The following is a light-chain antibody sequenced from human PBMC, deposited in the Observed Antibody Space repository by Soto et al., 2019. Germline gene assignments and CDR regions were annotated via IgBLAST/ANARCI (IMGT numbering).Light chain of an antibody. V-gene: IGKV1-5*03. CDR2: KAS. Sequence: DIQMTQSPSTLSASVGDRVTITCRASQSISSWLAWYQQKPGKAPKLLIYKASSLESGVPSRFSGSGSGTKFTLTISSLQSDVFATYSCQQYNSYSRTFVPGSKLHIK. J-gene: IGKJ1*01. CDR3: QQYNSYSRT. CDR1: QSISSW.